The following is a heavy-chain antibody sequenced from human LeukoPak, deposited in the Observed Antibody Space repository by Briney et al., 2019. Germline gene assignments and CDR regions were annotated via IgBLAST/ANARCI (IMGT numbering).Heavy chain of an antibody. D-gene: IGHD1-26*01. CDR3: ARTNSGSYENWFDP. J-gene: IGHJ5*02. Sequence: PSETLSLTCAVYGGSFSGYYWSWLRQPPGKGLEWIGYIYYSGSTNYNPSLKSRVTISVDTSKNQFSLKLSSVTAADTAVYYCARTNSGSYENWFDPWGQGTLVTVSS. CDR2: IYYSGST. V-gene: IGHV4-59*01. CDR1: GGSFSGYY.